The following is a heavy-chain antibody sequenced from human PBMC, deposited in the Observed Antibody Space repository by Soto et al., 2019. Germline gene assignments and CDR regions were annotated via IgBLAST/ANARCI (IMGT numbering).Heavy chain of an antibody. CDR1: GGTFSSYA. V-gene: IGHV1-69*06. D-gene: IGHD3-10*01. CDR3: AREDYGSGIYYNVMGY. Sequence: SVKVSCKASGGTFSSYAISWVRQAPGQGLEWMGGIIPIFGTANDAQKFQGRVTITADKSTSTAYMELSSLRSEDTAVYYCAREDYGSGIYYNVMGYWGRGTLVTVAS. J-gene: IGHJ4*02. CDR2: IIPIFGTA.